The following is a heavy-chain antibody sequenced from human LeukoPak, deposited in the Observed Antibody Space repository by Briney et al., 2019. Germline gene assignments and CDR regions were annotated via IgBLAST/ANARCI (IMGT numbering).Heavy chain of an antibody. Sequence: SETLSLTCTVSGGSISSSSYYWGWIRQPPGKGLEWIGSIYYSGSTYYNPSLESRVTISVDTSKNQFSLKLSSVTAADTAVYYCARLLDCFDYWGQGTLVTVSS. V-gene: IGHV4-39*01. CDR2: IYYSGST. CDR1: GGSISSSSYY. CDR3: ARLLDCFDY. J-gene: IGHJ4*02.